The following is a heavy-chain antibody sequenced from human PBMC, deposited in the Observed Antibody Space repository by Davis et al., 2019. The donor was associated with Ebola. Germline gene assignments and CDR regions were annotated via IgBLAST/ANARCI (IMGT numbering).Heavy chain of an antibody. CDR3: ARRYCSSTSCYEADY. J-gene: IGHJ4*02. CDR2: ISAYNGNT. D-gene: IGHD2-2*01. V-gene: IGHV1-18*01. CDR1: GYTFSNHG. Sequence: AASVKVSCKASGYTFSNHGISWVRQAPGQGLEWMGWISAYNGNTNYAQKFQGRATMTTETSTTTAYMELRSLRSDDTAIYYCARRYCSSTSCYEADYWGQGTLVTVSS.